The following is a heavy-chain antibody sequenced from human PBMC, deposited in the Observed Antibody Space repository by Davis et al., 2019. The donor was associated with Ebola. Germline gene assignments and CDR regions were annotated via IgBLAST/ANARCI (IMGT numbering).Heavy chain of an antibody. CDR2: IDGSGITT. D-gene: IGHD1-14*01. CDR1: GFTFSSYE. CDR3: VRDTENYFDY. Sequence: PGGSLRLSCAASGFTFSSYEMNWVRQAPGKGLEWVSYIDGSGITTYYADSAKGRFTVARDNAKNSLYLQMNSLRAEDTAVYYCVRDTENYFDYWGQGTVVTVSS. V-gene: IGHV3-48*03. J-gene: IGHJ4*02.